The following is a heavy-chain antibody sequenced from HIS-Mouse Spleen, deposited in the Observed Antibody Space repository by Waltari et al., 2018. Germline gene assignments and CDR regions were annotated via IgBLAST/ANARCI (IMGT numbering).Heavy chain of an antibody. J-gene: IGHJ5*02. CDR3: ARGREDIVVVVAATPPNWFDP. CDR2: INHSGST. CDR1: GGSFSGYY. V-gene: IGHV4-34*01. D-gene: IGHD2-15*01. Sequence: QVQLQQWGAGLLKPSETLSLTCAVYGGSFSGYYLSWIRQPPGKGLEWIGEINHSGSTNYNPSLKSRVTISVDTSKNQFSLKLSSVTAADTAVYYCARGREDIVVVVAATPPNWFDPWGQGTLVTVSS.